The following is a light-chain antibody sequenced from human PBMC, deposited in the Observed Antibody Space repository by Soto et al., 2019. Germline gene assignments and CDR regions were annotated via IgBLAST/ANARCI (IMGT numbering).Light chain of an antibody. J-gene: IGLJ3*02. V-gene: IGLV1-44*01. CDR3: CSYAGRYTLV. Sequence: QSVLTQPPSASGAPGQRVTISCSGSSSNIGSNTVNWYQQFPGTAPRVLMYSNNQRPSGVPDRFSGSKSGTSVFLAISGLQAEDEADYYCCSYAGRYTLVFGGGTKLTVL. CDR2: SNN. CDR1: SSNIGSNT.